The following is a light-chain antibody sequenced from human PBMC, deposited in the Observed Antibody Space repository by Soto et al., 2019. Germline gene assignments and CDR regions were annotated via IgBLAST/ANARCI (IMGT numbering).Light chain of an antibody. V-gene: IGKV2-30*02. CDR2: KVS. Sequence: DVVVTQSPLSLPVIFGQPASISCRSSQSLVHSDGNTYLNWFQQRPGESPRRLIYKVSERDSGVPDIFSGSASGTNFTLKSSMVDADDVGVYFCMQGTHWLRSFGEGTKVETK. CDR1: QSLVHSDGNTY. J-gene: IGKJ4*01. CDR3: MQGTHWLRS.